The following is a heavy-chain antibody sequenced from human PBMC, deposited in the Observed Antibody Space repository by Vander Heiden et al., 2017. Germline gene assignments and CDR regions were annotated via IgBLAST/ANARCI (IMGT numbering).Heavy chain of an antibody. V-gene: IGHV3-74*01. CDR2: ITTDGSSR. CDR3: TRDADGHFDQ. CDR1: GFTFSNYW. Sequence: EVQLVESGGCLVQPRGSLRPSCVASGFTFSNYWMHWVRQAPGKGLVWVSRITTDGSSRDYADSVKGRFTISRDNAKSTLYLQMNSLRDEDTAVYYCTRDADGHFDQWGQGTLVTVSS. J-gene: IGHJ4*02.